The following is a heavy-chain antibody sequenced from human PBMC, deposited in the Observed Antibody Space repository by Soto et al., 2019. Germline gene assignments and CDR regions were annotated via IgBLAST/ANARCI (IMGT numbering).Heavy chain of an antibody. CDR3: ASRDGYFDY. J-gene: IGHJ4*02. CDR1: GGSISSYY. V-gene: IGHV4-59*01. CDR2: IYYSGST. Sequence: SETLSLTGTVSGGSISSYYWIWIRQPPGKGLEWIGCIYYSGSTNYNPSLKSRVTISVDTSKNQFSLKLSSVTAADTAVYYCASRDGYFDYWGQGTLVTVSS.